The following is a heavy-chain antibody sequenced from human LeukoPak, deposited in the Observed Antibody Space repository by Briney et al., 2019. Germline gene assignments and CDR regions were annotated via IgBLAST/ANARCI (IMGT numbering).Heavy chain of an antibody. V-gene: IGHV3-23*01. CDR1: GITLSNYG. CDR3: AKRGVVIRVILVGFHKEAYYFDS. J-gene: IGHJ4*02. D-gene: IGHD3-22*01. Sequence: GGPLRLSCAVSGITLSNYGMTWVRQAPGKGLEWVAGISDTGKKTNYADSVKGRFTISRDNPQNTLYLQMNSLRAEDTAVYFCAKRGVVIRVILVGFHKEAYYFDSWGQGALVTVSS. CDR2: ISDTGKKT.